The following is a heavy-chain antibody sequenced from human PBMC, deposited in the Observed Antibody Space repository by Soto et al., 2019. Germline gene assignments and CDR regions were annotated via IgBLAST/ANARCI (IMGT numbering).Heavy chain of an antibody. D-gene: IGHD2-8*01. CDR3: ARSHYTYGLLIDY. CDR2: ISYSGST. V-gene: IGHV4-59*08. CDR1: GASITTYY. J-gene: IGHJ4*02. Sequence: SSETLSLTCSVSGASITTYYWSWIRQPPGKGLEWIGSISYSGSTKYNPSLESRVMISLDTSKNEFSLRLTSVTAADTAVYYCARSHYTYGLLIDYWGPGTLVTVSS.